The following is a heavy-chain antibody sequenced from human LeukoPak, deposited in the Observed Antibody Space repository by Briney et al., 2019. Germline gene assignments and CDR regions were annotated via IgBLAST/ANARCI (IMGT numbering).Heavy chain of an antibody. Sequence: GGSLRLSCAASGFTFSSYGMLWVRQAPGKGLEWVSAISGSGGSTYYADSVKGRFTISRDNSKNTLYLQMNSLRAEDTAVYYCAKVPTYDFWSGYYYRYNWFDPWGQGTLVTVSS. D-gene: IGHD3-3*01. V-gene: IGHV3-23*01. J-gene: IGHJ5*02. CDR2: ISGSGGST. CDR3: AKVPTYDFWSGYYYRYNWFDP. CDR1: GFTFSSYG.